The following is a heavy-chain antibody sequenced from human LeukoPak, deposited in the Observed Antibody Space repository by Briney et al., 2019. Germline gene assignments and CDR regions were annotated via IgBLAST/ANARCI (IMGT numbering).Heavy chain of an antibody. CDR1: GFIFSSYA. CDR3: ATFPRIAARHLYYFDY. V-gene: IGHV3-23*01. D-gene: IGHD6-6*01. CDR2: ISGSGGST. J-gene: IGHJ4*02. Sequence: GGSLRLSCAASGFIFSSYAMSWVRQAPGKGLEWVSAISGSGGSTYYADSVKGRFTISRDNSKNTLYLQMNSLRAEDTAVYYCATFPRIAARHLYYFDYWGQGTLVTVSS.